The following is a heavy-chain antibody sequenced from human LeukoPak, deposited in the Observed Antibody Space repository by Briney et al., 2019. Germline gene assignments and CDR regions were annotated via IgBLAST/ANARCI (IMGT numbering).Heavy chain of an antibody. V-gene: IGHV3-74*01. Sequence: GVLRLSCAASGFTFSSYWINWVRQAPGKGLVWVSRINGDGSATNYADSVKGRFTISRDNAKNTVYLQMNSLRAEDTAVYYCAREVQLERLGFGKEGSAFDYWGQGTLVTVSS. CDR2: INGDGSAT. CDR3: AREVQLERLGFGKEGSAFDY. CDR1: GFTFSSYW. J-gene: IGHJ4*02. D-gene: IGHD1-1*01.